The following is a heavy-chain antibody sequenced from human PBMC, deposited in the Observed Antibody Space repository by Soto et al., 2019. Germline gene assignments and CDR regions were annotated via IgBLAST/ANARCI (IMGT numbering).Heavy chain of an antibody. CDR1: GYSFTSYW. CDR3: ARHAGTYAPDYYYYGMDV. Sequence: GESLKISCQGSGYSFTSYWIGWVRQMPGKGLEWMGIIYPGDSDTRYSPSFQGQVTISADKSISTAYLQWSSLKASDTAMYYCARHAGTYAPDYYYYGMDVWGQGTTVTVSS. J-gene: IGHJ6*02. V-gene: IGHV5-51*01. D-gene: IGHD6-13*01. CDR2: IYPGDSDT.